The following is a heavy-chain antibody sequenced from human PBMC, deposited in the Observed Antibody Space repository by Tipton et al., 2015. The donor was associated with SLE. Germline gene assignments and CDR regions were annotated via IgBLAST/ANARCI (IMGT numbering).Heavy chain of an antibody. CDR3: ARSIGSNYFNF. J-gene: IGHJ4*02. CDR1: GDSIANNNYY. CDR2: INYSGTT. Sequence: LRLSCTISGDSIANNNYYWGWIRQPPGKGLEWIGNINYSGTTYYNPSLKTRVTISVDTSKIHFSLRLTSVTAADTAVYFCARSIGSNYFNFWGQGSLFTVSS. D-gene: IGHD2-21*01. V-gene: IGHV4-39*02.